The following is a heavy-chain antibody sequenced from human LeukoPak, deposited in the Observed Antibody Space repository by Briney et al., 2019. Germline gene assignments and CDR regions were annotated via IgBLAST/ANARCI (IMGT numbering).Heavy chain of an antibody. D-gene: IGHD3-22*01. CDR2: ISAYNGNT. Sequence: ASVKVSCKASGYTFTSYGISWVRQAPGQGLEWMGWISAYNGNTNYAQKLQGRVTMTTDTSTSTAYMELRSLRSDDTAVYYCARDRGYYDSSGYYQHWGRGTLVTVSS. CDR1: GYTFTSYG. CDR3: ARDRGYYDSSGYYQH. V-gene: IGHV1-18*01. J-gene: IGHJ1*01.